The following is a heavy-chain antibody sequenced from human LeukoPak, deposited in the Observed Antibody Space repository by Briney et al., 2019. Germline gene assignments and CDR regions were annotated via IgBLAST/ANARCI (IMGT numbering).Heavy chain of an antibody. CDR1: GGSISSSSYY. V-gene: IGHV4-39*07. J-gene: IGHJ4*02. D-gene: IGHD2-2*01. CDR2: IYYSGNT. CDR3: ARDLSSTSCYDY. Sequence: SETLSLTCTVSGGSISSSSYYWGWIRQPPGKGLEWIGSIYYSGNTYYSPSLKSRVTISVDTSQNQFSLKLSSVTAADTAVYYCARDLSSTSCYDYWGQGTLVTVSS.